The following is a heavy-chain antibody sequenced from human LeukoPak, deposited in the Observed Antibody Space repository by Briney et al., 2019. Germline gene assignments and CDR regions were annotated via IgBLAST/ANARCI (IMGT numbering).Heavy chain of an antibody. D-gene: IGHD1-26*01. CDR2: IYPGDSDT. J-gene: IGHJ6*03. Sequence: GESLKISCKGSGYSFTSYWIGWVRQMPGKGLEWMGVIYPGDSDTRYSPSFQGQVTISADKSINTAYLQWSSLKASDTAMYYCARQPPGGYCYMDVWGKGTTVTVSS. CDR1: GYSFTSYW. V-gene: IGHV5-51*01. CDR3: ARQPPGGYCYMDV.